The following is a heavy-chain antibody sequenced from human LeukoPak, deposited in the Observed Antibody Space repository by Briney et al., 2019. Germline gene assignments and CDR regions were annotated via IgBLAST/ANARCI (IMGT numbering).Heavy chain of an antibody. CDR2: IVPILGIA. CDR3: PRAVQWLEYFDY. CDR1: GGTFSSYA. Sequence: SVKVSCKASGGTFSSYAISWVRQAPGQGLEWMGRIVPILGIANYAQKFQGRVTITADKSTSTAYMELSSLRSEDTAVYYCPRAVQWLEYFDYWGQGTLVTVSS. D-gene: IGHD6-19*01. V-gene: IGHV1-69*04. J-gene: IGHJ4*02.